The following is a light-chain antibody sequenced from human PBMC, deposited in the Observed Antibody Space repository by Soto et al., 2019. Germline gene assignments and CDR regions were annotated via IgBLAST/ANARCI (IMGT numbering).Light chain of an antibody. CDR3: AIWDDSLNGFYV. J-gene: IGLJ1*01. Sequence: QSVLTQPPSASGTPGQTVTISCSGGRSNIGSNTVNWYQQLPGTAPKLLIYGNNQRPSGVPDRFSGLRSGTSASLAISGLRSKDESDYYCAIWDDSLNGFYVFGVGTEVTVL. V-gene: IGLV1-44*01. CDR2: GNN. CDR1: RSNIGSNT.